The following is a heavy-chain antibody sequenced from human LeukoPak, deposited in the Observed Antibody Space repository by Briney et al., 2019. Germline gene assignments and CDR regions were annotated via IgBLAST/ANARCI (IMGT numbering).Heavy chain of an antibody. CDR3: AREGDLKYQLLITHGSSWVGFDY. Sequence: ASVKVSCKASGYTFTSYGISWVRQAPGQGLEWMGWISAYNGNTNYAQKLQGRVTMTTDTSTSTAYMELRSLRSDDTAVYYCAREGDLKYQLLITHGSSWVGFDYWGQGTLVTVSS. CDR2: ISAYNGNT. D-gene: IGHD2-2*01. V-gene: IGHV1-18*01. CDR1: GYTFTSYG. J-gene: IGHJ4*02.